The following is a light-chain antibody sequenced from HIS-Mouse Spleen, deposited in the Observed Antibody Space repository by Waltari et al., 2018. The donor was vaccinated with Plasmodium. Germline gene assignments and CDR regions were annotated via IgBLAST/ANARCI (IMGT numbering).Light chain of an antibody. CDR3: QQYYSFPFT. CDR2: AAS. J-gene: IGKJ3*01. V-gene: IGKV1D-8*02. CDR1: HGISSS. Sequence: AIWMTQPPSLLSASTGDRVPISCRVSHGISSSLAWYQQKPGKAPELLIYAASTLQRGVPSRFSGSGSGTDFTLTISCLQSEDFATYYCQQYYSFPFTFGPGTKVDIK.